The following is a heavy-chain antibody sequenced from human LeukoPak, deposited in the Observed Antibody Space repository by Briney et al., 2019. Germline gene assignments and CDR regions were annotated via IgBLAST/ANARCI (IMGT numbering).Heavy chain of an antibody. CDR3: AKARGLYCSSTSCYDCDV. CDR2: INPNSGGT. V-gene: IGHV1-2*02. Sequence: ASVKVSCKASGYTFTAYYIHWVRQAPGQGLEWMGWINPNSGGTNYAQKFQGRVTLTRDTSITTAYMELNRLSSDDTAVYYCAKARGLYCSSTSCYDCDVWGKGTTVTVSS. J-gene: IGHJ6*04. CDR1: GYTFTAYY. D-gene: IGHD2-2*01.